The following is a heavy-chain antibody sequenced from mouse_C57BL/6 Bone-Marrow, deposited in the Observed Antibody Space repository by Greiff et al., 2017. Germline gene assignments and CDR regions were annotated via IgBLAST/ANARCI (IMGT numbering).Heavy chain of an antibody. D-gene: IGHD2-1*01. J-gene: IGHJ2*01. CDR1: GYTFTDYN. CDR2: INPNNGGT. CDR3: ASYYGKNYFDY. Sequence: EVQLQQSGPELVKPGASVKMSCKASGYTFTDYNMHWVKQSHGKSLEWIGYINPNNGGTSYNQKFKGKATLTVNKSSSTAYMELRSLTSEDSAVYYCASYYGKNYFDYWGQGTTLTVSS. V-gene: IGHV1-22*01.